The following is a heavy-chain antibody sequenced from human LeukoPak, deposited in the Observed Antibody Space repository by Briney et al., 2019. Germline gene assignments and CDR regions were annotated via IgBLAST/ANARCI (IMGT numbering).Heavy chain of an antibody. Sequence: GGSLRLSCAASGFTFSSYAMSWVRQAPGKGLEWVSAISGSGGSTYYADSVKGRFTISRDNAKNSLYLQMNSLRAEDTAVYYCARDPGDFWSGYYPDYWGQGTLVTVSS. CDR3: ARDPGDFWSGYYPDY. CDR2: ISGSGGST. V-gene: IGHV3-23*01. CDR1: GFTFSSYA. D-gene: IGHD3-3*01. J-gene: IGHJ4*02.